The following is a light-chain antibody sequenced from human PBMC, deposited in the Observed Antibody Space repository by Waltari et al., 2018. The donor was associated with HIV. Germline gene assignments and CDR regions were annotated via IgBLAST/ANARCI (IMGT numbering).Light chain of an antibody. V-gene: IGLV1-51*01. CDR3: GTWDSSLSAVV. CDR2: YNN. J-gene: IGLJ2*01. CDR1: SSNIGNNY. Sequence: QSVLTQPPSVSAAPGQQVTISCSGSSSNIGNNYVSFYQQLPGTAPKLLIYYNNGRPSENPDQYSRSRSGTSATLGITGLQTGDEADYYCGTWDSSLSAVVFGGGTKLTVL.